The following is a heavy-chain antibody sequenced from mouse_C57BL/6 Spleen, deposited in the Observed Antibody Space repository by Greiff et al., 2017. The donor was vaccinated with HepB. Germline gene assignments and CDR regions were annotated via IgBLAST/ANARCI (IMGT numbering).Heavy chain of an antibody. CDR3: ARGGPWFAY. D-gene: IGHD3-3*01. Sequence: VQLQQSGPELVKPGASVKISCKASGYAFSSSWMNWVKQRPGKGLEWIGRIYPGDGDTNYNGKFKGKATLTADKSSSTAYMQLSSLTSEDSAVYFCARGGPWFAYWGQVTLVTVSA. CDR2: IYPGDGDT. V-gene: IGHV1-82*01. CDR1: GYAFSSSW. J-gene: IGHJ3*01.